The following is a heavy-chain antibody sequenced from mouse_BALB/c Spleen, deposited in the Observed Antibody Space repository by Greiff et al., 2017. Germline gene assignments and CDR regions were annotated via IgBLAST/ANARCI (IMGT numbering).Heavy chain of an antibody. Sequence: EVMLVESGGGLVKPGGSLKLSCAASGFAFSSYDMSWVRQTPEKRLEWVAYISSGGGSTYYPDTVKGRFTISRDNAKNTLYLQMSSLKSEDTAMYYCARQITTATWYFDVWGAGTTVTVSS. V-gene: IGHV5-12-1*01. CDR3: ARQITTATWYFDV. CDR1: GFAFSSYD. D-gene: IGHD1-2*01. J-gene: IGHJ1*01. CDR2: ISSGGGST.